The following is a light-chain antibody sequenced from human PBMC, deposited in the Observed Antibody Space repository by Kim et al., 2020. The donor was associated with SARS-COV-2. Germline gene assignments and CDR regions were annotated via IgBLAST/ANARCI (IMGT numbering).Light chain of an antibody. Sequence: ASSADCVTITCPARPDLLIYLNWYQQKPGKAPNLLLYAASNLETGVPSRFTGSGSGTDFTFTISSLQPEDIATYYCQQYHNLPPTFGRGTQVDIK. CDR2: AAS. CDR3: QQYHNLPPT. CDR1: PDLLIY. V-gene: IGKV1-33*01. J-gene: IGKJ4*01.